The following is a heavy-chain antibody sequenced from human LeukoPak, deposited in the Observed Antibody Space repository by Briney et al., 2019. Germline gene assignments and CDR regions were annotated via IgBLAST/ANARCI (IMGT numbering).Heavy chain of an antibody. V-gene: IGHV3-48*03. D-gene: IGHD3-22*01. Sequence: DSVKGRFTISRDNAKNSLYLQMNSLRAEDTAVYYCATNFYSSGYYAWDYWGQGTLVTVSS. CDR3: ATNFYSSGYYAWDY. J-gene: IGHJ4*02.